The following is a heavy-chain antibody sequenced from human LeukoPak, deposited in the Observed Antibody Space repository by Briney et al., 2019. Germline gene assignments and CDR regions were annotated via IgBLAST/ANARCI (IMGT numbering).Heavy chain of an antibody. Sequence: GGSLRLSCAAPGFTFSSYSMNWVRQAPGKGLEWVSSISSSSSYIYYADSVKGRFTISRDNAKNSLYLQMNSLRAEDTAVYYCASRPGGGSGSDFDYWGQGTLVTVSS. J-gene: IGHJ4*02. CDR3: ASRPGGGSGSDFDY. CDR1: GFTFSSYS. CDR2: ISSSSSYI. D-gene: IGHD3-10*01. V-gene: IGHV3-21*01.